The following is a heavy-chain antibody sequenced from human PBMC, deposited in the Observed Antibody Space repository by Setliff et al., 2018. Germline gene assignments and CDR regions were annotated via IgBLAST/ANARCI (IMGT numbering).Heavy chain of an antibody. CDR2: TIPIFGTT. V-gene: IGHV1-69*05. CDR3: VREGVDSRSSTDYRYYMDV. CDR1: GGTFSSYG. D-gene: IGHD3-22*01. J-gene: IGHJ6*03. Sequence: SVKVSCKASGGTFSSYGISWVRQAPGQGLGWMGGTIPIFGTTDYAQKFRGRVTIITDESTSTAFMQLSSLRSEDTAVYYCVREGVDSRSSTDYRYYMDVWGKGTTVTVS.